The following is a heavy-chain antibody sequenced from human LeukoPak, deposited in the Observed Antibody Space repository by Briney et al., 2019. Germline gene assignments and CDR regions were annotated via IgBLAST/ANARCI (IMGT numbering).Heavy chain of an antibody. CDR3: VKDGGWFGELRYYYYYMDV. CDR1: GFTFSSYA. D-gene: IGHD3-10*01. V-gene: IGHV3-23*01. CDR2: ISGSGGST. J-gene: IGHJ6*03. Sequence: GGSLRLSCAASGFTFSSYAMSWVRQAPGKGLEWVSAISGSGGSTYCADSVKGRFTISRDNSKNTLYLQMNSLRAEDTAVYYCVKDGGWFGELRYYYYYMDVWGKGTTVTVSS.